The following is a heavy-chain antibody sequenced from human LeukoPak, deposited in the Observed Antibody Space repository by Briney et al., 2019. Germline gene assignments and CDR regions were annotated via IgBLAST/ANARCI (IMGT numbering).Heavy chain of an antibody. Sequence: GGSLRLSCTASGSTFSTYPMTWVRQAPGQGLEWVSAISGNSVTIYYANSVKGRFTISRDNSKNTLYLQMYSLRAEDTAVYYCAKILSGTYSFDLWGQGTLVTVSS. V-gene: IGHV3-23*01. CDR2: ISGNSVTI. CDR1: GSTFSTYP. CDR3: AKILSGTYSFDL. J-gene: IGHJ4*02. D-gene: IGHD1-26*01.